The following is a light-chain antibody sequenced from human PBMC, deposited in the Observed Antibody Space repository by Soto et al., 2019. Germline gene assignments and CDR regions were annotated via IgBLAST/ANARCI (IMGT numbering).Light chain of an antibody. Sequence: DAVLTQSPLSLPVTLGQPASISCRSSQSLVHSDGNIYLSWFQQRPGQSPRRLIYKVSDRDPGVPDRFSGSGSGTDFTLQISRVEAEDLAVYYCMQGIHWPWTCGQGTKVEIK. CDR3: MQGIHWPWT. J-gene: IGKJ1*01. V-gene: IGKV2-30*02. CDR1: QSLVHSDGNIY. CDR2: KVS.